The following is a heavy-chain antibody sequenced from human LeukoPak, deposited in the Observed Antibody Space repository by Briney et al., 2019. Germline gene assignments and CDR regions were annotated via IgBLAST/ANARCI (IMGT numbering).Heavy chain of an antibody. CDR2: INPNSGNT. J-gene: IGHJ6*03. D-gene: IGHD1-20*01. CDR3: ARDLGGLTRRAPGYYYYMDV. V-gene: IGHV1-8*03. Sequence: ASVKVSCKASGYTFTGYYMHWVRQAPGQGLEWMGWINPNSGNTGYAQKFQGRVTITRNTSISTAYMELSRPRSDDTAVYYCARDLGGLTRRAPGYYYYMDVWGKGTTVTISS. CDR1: GYTFTGYY.